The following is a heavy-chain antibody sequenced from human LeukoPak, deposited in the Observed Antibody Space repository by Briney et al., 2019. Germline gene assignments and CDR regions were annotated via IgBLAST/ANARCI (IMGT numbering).Heavy chain of an antibody. J-gene: IGHJ3*02. CDR1: GGTFSSYA. V-gene: IGHV1-69*06. CDR2: IIPIFGTA. CDR3: ASRTRPDVGAFDI. D-gene: IGHD6-6*01. Sequence: AASVKVSCKASGGTFSSYAISWVRQAPGQGLEWMGGIIPIFGTANYAQKFQGRVTITADKSTSTAYMELSSLRSEDTAVYYCASRTRPDVGAFDIWGQGTMVTVSS.